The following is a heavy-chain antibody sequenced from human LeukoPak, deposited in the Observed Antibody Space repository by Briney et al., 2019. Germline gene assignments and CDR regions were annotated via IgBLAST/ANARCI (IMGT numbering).Heavy chain of an antibody. CDR3: ARIREGYSSSYDY. J-gene: IGHJ4*02. CDR2: IDWDDDK. D-gene: IGHD6-6*01. Sequence: SGPTLVNPPQTLTLTCTFSGFSLSTSGMCVSWIRQPPVKALEWLALIDWDDDKYYSTSLKTRLTIFKDTSKNQVVLTMTNMDPVDTATYYCARIREGYSSSYDYWGQGTLATVSS. CDR1: GFSLSTSGMC. V-gene: IGHV2-70*01.